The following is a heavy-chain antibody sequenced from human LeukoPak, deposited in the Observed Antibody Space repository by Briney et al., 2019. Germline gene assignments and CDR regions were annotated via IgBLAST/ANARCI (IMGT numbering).Heavy chain of an antibody. Sequence: ASVKVSCKASGGTFSSYAISWVRQAPGQGLEWMGWISAYNGNTNYAQKLQGRVTMTTDTSTSTAYMELRSLRSDDTAVYYCARDPVPTYYYDSSGYHVYFDYWGQGTLVTVSS. D-gene: IGHD3-22*01. CDR3: ARDPVPTYYYDSSGYHVYFDY. V-gene: IGHV1-18*01. CDR2: ISAYNGNT. J-gene: IGHJ4*02. CDR1: GGTFSSYA.